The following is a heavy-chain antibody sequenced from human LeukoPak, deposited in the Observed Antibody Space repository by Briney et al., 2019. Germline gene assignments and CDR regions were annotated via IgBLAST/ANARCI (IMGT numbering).Heavy chain of an antibody. D-gene: IGHD1-26*01. CDR3: ARSSGSYFPFDY. J-gene: IGHJ4*02. V-gene: IGHV5-51*01. CDR1: GYSFTSYW. Sequence: GESLQISCQGSGYSFTSYWIGWVRPMPGKGLEWMGIIYPGDSDTRYSPSFQGQVTISADKSISTAYLQWSSLKAPDTAMYYCARSSGSYFPFDYWGQGTLVTVSS. CDR2: IYPGDSDT.